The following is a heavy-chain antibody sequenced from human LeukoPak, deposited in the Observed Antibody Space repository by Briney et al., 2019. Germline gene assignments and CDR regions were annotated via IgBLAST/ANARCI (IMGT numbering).Heavy chain of an antibody. J-gene: IGHJ4*02. Sequence: PGGSLRLSCGASGFTFDDYAMHWVRQAPGKGLEWVSGISWNSGTIGYADSVKGRFTISRDNAKNSLYLQMNSLRAEDTALYYCASQPAYSSGWYDYWGQGTLVTVSS. D-gene: IGHD6-19*01. CDR3: ASQPAYSSGWYDY. V-gene: IGHV3-9*01. CDR2: ISWNSGTI. CDR1: GFTFDDYA.